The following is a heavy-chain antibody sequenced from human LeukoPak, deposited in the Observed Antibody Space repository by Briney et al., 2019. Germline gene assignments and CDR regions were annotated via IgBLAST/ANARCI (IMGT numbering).Heavy chain of an antibody. CDR2: ISSSSSST. Sequence: GGSLRLSCVASGFTFSSYTMSWVRQAPGKGLEWVSAISSSSSSTSYADSVKGRFTISRDNAKNSLFLQINSLRAEDTAVYYCAPYCGSDCPGAYWGQGTLVTVSS. J-gene: IGHJ4*02. D-gene: IGHD2-21*02. CDR3: APYCGSDCPGAY. V-gene: IGHV3-21*04. CDR1: GFTFSSYT.